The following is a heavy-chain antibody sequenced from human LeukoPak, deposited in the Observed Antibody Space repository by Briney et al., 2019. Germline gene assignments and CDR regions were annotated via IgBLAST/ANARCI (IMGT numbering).Heavy chain of an antibody. CDR2: IKSKTDGGTT. Sequence: RPGGSPRLSCAASGFTFNNAWMSWVRQAPGKGLEWVGRIKSKTDGGTTDYAAPVKGRFTISRDDSKSTLSLQMNSLKTDDTAVYYCTTSTGDFRWGRGTLVTVSS. D-gene: IGHD3-3*01. J-gene: IGHJ4*02. CDR3: TTSTGDFR. V-gene: IGHV3-15*01. CDR1: GFTFNNAW.